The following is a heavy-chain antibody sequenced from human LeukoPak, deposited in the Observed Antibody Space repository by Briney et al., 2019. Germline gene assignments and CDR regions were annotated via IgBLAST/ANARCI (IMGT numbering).Heavy chain of an antibody. CDR2: INHSGST. CDR1: GGSFSGYY. V-gene: IGHV4-34*01. Sequence: SETLSLTCAVYGGSFSGYYWSWIRQPPGKGLEWIGEINHSGSTNYNPALKSRVTISVDTSKNQFSLKLSSVTAADTAVYYCARVPLWRRDAFYIWGQGTMVTVSS. CDR3: ARVPLWRRDAFYI. D-gene: IGHD3-10*01. J-gene: IGHJ3*02.